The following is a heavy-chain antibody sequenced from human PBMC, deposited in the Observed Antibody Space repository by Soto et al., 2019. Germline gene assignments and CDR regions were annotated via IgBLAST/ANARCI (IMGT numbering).Heavy chain of an antibody. CDR2: IYPGDSDT. D-gene: IGHD6-13*01. Sequence: GESLKISCKGSGYTFTSYWIGWVRQMPGKGLEWMGIIYPGDSDTRYSPSFQGQVTISADKSISTAYLQWSSLKASDTAMYYCARQGRIAAAEYYYYGMDVWGQGTTVTVSS. J-gene: IGHJ6*02. V-gene: IGHV5-51*01. CDR1: GYTFTSYW. CDR3: ARQGRIAAAEYYYYGMDV.